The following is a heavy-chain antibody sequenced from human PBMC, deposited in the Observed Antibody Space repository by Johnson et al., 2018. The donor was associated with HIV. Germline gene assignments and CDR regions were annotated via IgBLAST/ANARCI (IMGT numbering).Heavy chain of an antibody. Sequence: QVQLVESGGGVVQPGRSLRLSCAASGFTFSSYAMHWVRQAPGKGLEWVAVISYDGSNKYYADPVKGRFTISRDNAKNTRYVQMTSLRAEDTAVYYCAKSTQANILRESGPYGAFDIWGQGTMVTVSS. V-gene: IGHV3-30-3*02. CDR2: ISYDGSNK. J-gene: IGHJ3*02. D-gene: IGHD3-10*01. CDR1: GFTFSSYA. CDR3: AKSTQANILRESGPYGAFDI.